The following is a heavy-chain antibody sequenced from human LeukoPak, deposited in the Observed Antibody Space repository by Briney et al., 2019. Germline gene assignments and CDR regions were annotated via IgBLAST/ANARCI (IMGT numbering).Heavy chain of an antibody. CDR2: VSSIGSP. CDR1: GGSLSSHY. D-gene: IGHD1-14*01. V-gene: IGHV4-59*11. CDR3: AKHRTDVGAGRDWFDP. Sequence: PSETLSLTCTVSGGSLSSHYWSWIRQPPGKGLEWIGYVSSIGSPNYSPSLKSRVTISIDSSKNQFFLKMTSVTAADTAVYYCAKHRTDVGAGRDWFDPWGQGTLVTVSS. J-gene: IGHJ5*02.